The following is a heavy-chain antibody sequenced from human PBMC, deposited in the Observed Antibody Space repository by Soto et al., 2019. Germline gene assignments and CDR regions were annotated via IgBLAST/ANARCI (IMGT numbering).Heavy chain of an antibody. CDR1: GFTFSSYG. Sequence: QVQMVESGGGEVQPGRSLRRSCAAYGFTFSSYGMDWVRHAPGKGLEWVAGIWYDGSNKYYADSVKGRVTISRDNSKNSLYQQMNSLRAEDTAVYYCAREHTAIQLCQWGQGTLVTVSS. D-gene: IGHD5-18*01. V-gene: IGHV3-33*01. CDR3: AREHTAIQLCQ. J-gene: IGHJ4*02. CDR2: IWYDGSNK.